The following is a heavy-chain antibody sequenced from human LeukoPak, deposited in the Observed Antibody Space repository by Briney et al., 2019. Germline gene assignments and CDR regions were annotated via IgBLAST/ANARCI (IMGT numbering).Heavy chain of an antibody. D-gene: IGHD4-17*01. CDR3: ATAKYDYGDPVGWFDP. CDR2: IISTGTA. J-gene: IGHJ6*04. V-gene: IGHV3-23*01. CDR1: GFTFSTSA. Sequence: GGSLRLSCAASGFTFSTSAMTWVRQAPGKGLEWVSGIISTGTAYYADSVRGRFTISRDNSKNTLYLLMTSLRVEDTAVYYCATAKYDYGDPVGWFDPWGKGTTVTVSS.